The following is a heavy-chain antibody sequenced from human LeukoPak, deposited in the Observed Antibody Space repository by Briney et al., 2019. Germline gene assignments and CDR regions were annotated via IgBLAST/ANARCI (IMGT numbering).Heavy chain of an antibody. D-gene: IGHD4-23*01. CDR2: IWYDGSDQ. V-gene: IGHV3-33*01. CDR1: GFSFSTSG. J-gene: IGHJ6*02. CDR3: ARSGNGGMDV. Sequence: GRSLRLSCAASGFSFSTSGMHWVRQAPGKGLEWVAAIWYDGSDQFYADSVKGRFTISRDNSRNTLYLQMTSLRAEDTAVYYCARSGNGGMDVWGQGTTVTVSS.